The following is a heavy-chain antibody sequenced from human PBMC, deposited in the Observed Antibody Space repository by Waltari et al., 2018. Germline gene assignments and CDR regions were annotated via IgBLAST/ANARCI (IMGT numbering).Heavy chain of an antibody. V-gene: IGHV3-23*01. Sequence: DGQLLESGGSLVQPGGSRRLSCKASGLTFAGYAMSWVRQAPGKGLEWVSIISQSGDRTDYGDAVRGRFNISRDNSQNMLYLEMNSLRVDDTAVYYCASTFFHWGQGTLVTVFS. J-gene: IGHJ1*01. D-gene: IGHD3-3*01. CDR2: ISQSGDRT. CDR1: GLTFAGYA. CDR3: ASTFFH.